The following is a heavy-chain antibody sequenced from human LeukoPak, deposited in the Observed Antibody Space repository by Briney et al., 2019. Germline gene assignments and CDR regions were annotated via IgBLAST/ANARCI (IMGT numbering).Heavy chain of an antibody. CDR2: ISGSGGST. V-gene: IGHV3-23*01. CDR3: AKDLRKQLAYFDY. D-gene: IGHD6-13*01. CDR1: GFSFSSYA. Sequence: GGSLRLSCAASGFSFSSYAMSWVRQAPGKGLEWVSAISGSGGSTYYADSVKGRFTISRDNSKNTLYLQMNSLRAEDTAVYYCAKDLRKQLAYFDYWGQGTLVTVSS. J-gene: IGHJ4*02.